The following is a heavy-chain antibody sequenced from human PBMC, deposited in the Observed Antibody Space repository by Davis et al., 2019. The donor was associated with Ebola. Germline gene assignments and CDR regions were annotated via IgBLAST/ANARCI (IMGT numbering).Heavy chain of an antibody. CDR3: ARDGARYSSSYYYYYGMDV. V-gene: IGHV3-74*01. J-gene: IGHJ6*02. CDR2: INSDGSST. CDR1: GFTFSSYW. D-gene: IGHD6-13*01. Sequence: PGGSLRLSCAASGFTFSSYWMHWVRQAPGKGLVWVSRINSDGSSTSYADSVKGRFTISRDNAKNSLYLQMNSLRAEETAVYYCARDGARYSSSYYYYYGMDVWGQGTTVTVSS.